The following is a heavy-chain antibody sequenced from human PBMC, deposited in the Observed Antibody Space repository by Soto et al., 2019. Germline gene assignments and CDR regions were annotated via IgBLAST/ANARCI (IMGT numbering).Heavy chain of an antibody. D-gene: IGHD1-1*01. CDR3: ARARLEPPRGYYYGMDV. Sequence: ASVKVSCKGSGYTFTSYGISWVRQAPGQGLEWMGWISAYNGNTNYAQKLQGRVTMTTDTSTSTAYMELRSLRSDDTAVYYCARARLEPPRGYYYGMDVWGQGTTVTVSS. J-gene: IGHJ6*02. CDR2: ISAYNGNT. V-gene: IGHV1-18*04. CDR1: GYTFTSYG.